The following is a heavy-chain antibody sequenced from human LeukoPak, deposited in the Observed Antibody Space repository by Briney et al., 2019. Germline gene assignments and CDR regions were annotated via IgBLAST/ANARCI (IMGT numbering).Heavy chain of an antibody. V-gene: IGHV3-23*01. J-gene: IGHJ4*02. CDR1: GFTFSNYA. Sequence: PGGSLRLSCAASGFTFSNYAMSWVRQAPGKGLEWVSATSVSGGSTYYADSVKGRFTISRDNSKNTLYLQMNSLRAEDTAVYYCAKELYYYDSSGSFGYWGQGTLVTVSS. D-gene: IGHD3-22*01. CDR2: TSVSGGST. CDR3: AKELYYYDSSGSFGY.